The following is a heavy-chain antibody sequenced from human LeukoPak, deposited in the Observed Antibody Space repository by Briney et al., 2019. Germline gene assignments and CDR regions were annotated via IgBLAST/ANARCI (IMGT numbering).Heavy chain of an antibody. CDR3: AIRDLYSGSYYVNY. V-gene: IGHV1-69*02. D-gene: IGHD1-26*01. J-gene: IGHJ4*02. CDR1: GGTFSSYT. Sequence: GSSVKVSCKASGGTFSSYTISWVRQAPGQGLEWMGRIIPILGIANYAQKFQGRVTMTEDTSTDTAYMELSSLRSEDTAVYYCAIRDLYSGSYYVNYWGQGTLVTVSS. CDR2: IIPILGIA.